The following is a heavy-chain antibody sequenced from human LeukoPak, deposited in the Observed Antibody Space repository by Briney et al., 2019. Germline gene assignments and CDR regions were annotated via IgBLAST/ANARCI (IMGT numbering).Heavy chain of an antibody. CDR2: IYTSGST. V-gene: IGHV4-4*07. CDR1: GGSISSYY. CDR3: AREKGIAAAGKGNYYYYYYMDV. D-gene: IGHD6-13*01. J-gene: IGHJ6*03. Sequence: ASETLSLTCTVSGGSISSYYWSWIRQPAGKGLEWIGRIYTSGSTNYNPSLKSRVTMSVDTSKNQFSLKLSSVTAADTAVYYCAREKGIAAAGKGNYYYYYYMDVWGKGTTVTISS.